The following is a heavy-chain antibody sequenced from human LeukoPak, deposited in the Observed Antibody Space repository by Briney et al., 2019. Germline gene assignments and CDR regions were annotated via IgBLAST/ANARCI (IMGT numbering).Heavy chain of an antibody. CDR2: IRSKPYSGTT. Sequence: RTGGSLRLSCTASGFTFGDYAMTWFRQAPGKGLEWVGFIRSKPYSGTTEYAASVKGRFTISRDDSKTIAYLQMNSLKSEDTAMYFCARQIGSCSGGSCDSSPYYFDYWGQGTLVTVSS. CDR1: GFTFGDYA. CDR3: ARQIGSCSGGSCDSSPYYFDY. J-gene: IGHJ4*02. V-gene: IGHV3-49*03. D-gene: IGHD2-15*01.